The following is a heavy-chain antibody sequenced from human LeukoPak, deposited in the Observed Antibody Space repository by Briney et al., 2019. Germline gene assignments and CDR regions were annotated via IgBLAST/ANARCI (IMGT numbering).Heavy chain of an antibody. CDR3: AIVEPRITMNVYAFDI. J-gene: IGHJ3*02. D-gene: IGHD3-22*01. CDR1: RYTFTSYV. Sequence: GASVKVCCKPSRYTFTSYVLSWVREAPGQGRGGWDWISASKVKTNYAHKLKGRGTITTDTSTSAAYMELRSMRSDDTAVYYSAIVEPRITMNVYAFDIWGQGTMVTVSS. V-gene: IGHV1-18*01. CDR2: ISASKVKT.